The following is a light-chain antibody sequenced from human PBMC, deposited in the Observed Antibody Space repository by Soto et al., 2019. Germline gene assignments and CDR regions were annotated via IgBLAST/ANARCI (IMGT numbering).Light chain of an antibody. J-gene: IGKJ5*01. CDR3: QQRSNWIT. CDR1: QGISSY. CDR2: AAS. Sequence: VIWMTQSPSLLSASTGDRVTINFRMSQGISSYLAWYQQKPGKAPELLIYAASTLQSGVPSRFSGSGSGTDFTLTISSLEPEDFAVYYCQQRSNWITFGQGTRLEIK. V-gene: IGKV1D-8*03.